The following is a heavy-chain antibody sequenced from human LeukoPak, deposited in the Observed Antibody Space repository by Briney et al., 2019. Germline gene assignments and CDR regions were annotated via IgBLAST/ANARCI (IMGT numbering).Heavy chain of an antibody. Sequence: GGSLRLSCAASRFTFSNYAMSWVRQAPGKGLEWVSGISGSGDSTYYTDSVKGRFTISRDNSKNTLYLQMNSLRAEDTAVYYCAKSRGYDILTGPLVYFDYWGQGTLVTVSS. J-gene: IGHJ4*02. CDR2: ISGSGDST. D-gene: IGHD3-9*01. V-gene: IGHV3-23*01. CDR1: RFTFSNYA. CDR3: AKSRGYDILTGPLVYFDY.